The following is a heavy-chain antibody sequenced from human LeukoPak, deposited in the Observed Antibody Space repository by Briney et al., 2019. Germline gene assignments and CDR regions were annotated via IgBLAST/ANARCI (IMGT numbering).Heavy chain of an antibody. V-gene: IGHV3-48*04. Sequence: GGSLRLSCAASGFTFSSYNINWVRQAPGKGLEWVSYISSSGSTIYYADSVKGRFTISRDNAKNSLYLQMNSLRAEDTAVYYCASHPHFSWIVVVTTPPYYFDYWGQGTLVTVSS. CDR3: ASHPHFSWIVVVTTPPYYFDY. CDR1: GFTFSSYN. D-gene: IGHD3-22*01. CDR2: ISSSGSTI. J-gene: IGHJ4*02.